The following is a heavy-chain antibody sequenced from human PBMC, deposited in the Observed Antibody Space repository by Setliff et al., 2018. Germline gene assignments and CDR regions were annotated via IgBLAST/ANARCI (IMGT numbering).Heavy chain of an antibody. CDR1: GYTFTSYG. J-gene: IGHJ4*02. Sequence: ASVKVSCKASGYTFTSYGISWVRQAPGQGLEWMGWISAYNGNTNYAHKFQGRVTMTSDTSTSTAYMELRSLRSDDTAVYYCASGALTRSGYYYPKKYYFDYWGQGTLVTVSS. D-gene: IGHD3-22*01. CDR2: ISAYNGNT. V-gene: IGHV1-18*01. CDR3: ASGALTRSGYYYPKKYYFDY.